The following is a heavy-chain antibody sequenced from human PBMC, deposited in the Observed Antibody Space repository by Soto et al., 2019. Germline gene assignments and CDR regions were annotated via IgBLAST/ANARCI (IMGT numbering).Heavy chain of an antibody. CDR3: ARGGYYDSSGSRY. CDR2: TIPIFGTA. D-gene: IGHD3-22*01. J-gene: IGHJ4*02. Sequence: SVKVSCNASGGTFSSYAISWVRQAPGQVLEWMGGTIPIFGTANYAQKFQGRVTMTRDTSISTAYMELSRLRSDDTAVYYCARGGYYDSSGSRYWGQGTLVTVSS. CDR1: GGTFSSYA. V-gene: IGHV1-69*05.